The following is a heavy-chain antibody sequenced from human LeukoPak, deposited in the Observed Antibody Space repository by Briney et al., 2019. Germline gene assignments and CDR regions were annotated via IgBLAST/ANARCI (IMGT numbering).Heavy chain of an antibody. Sequence: QTGGSLRLSCAASGFTFSNYWMTWVRQAPGKGLEWVANINRDGSERYYVDSVKGRFTISRDDAKSSLYLQMNSLRAEDTAVYYCARVPDSGSAIDYWGQGTLVTVSS. J-gene: IGHJ4*02. CDR1: GFTFSNYW. D-gene: IGHD1-26*01. CDR3: ARVPDSGSAIDY. V-gene: IGHV3-7*03. CDR2: INRDGSER.